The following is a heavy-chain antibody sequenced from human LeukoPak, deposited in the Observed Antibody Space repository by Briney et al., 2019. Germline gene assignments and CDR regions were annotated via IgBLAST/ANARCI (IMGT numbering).Heavy chain of an antibody. CDR3: ARHRGYAYGLNWFDP. CDR1: GGSISSSTCY. CDR2: ICYSGST. Sequence: SETLSLTCTVSGGSISSSTCYWGWIRQPPGKGLEWIGTICYSGSTYYNPSLKSRVTISVDTSKNQFSPNLSSVTVADTAVYYCARHRGYAYGLNWFDPWGQGTLVTVSS. D-gene: IGHD5-18*01. J-gene: IGHJ5*02. V-gene: IGHV4-39*01.